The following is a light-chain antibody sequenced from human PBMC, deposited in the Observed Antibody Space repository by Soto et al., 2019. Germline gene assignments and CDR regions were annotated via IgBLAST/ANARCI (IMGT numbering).Light chain of an antibody. J-gene: IGKJ1*01. V-gene: IGKV1-5*03. CDR1: QNINNW. CDR2: KAS. CDR3: QQYNGYPWT. Sequence: QMTQSPSTLPASVGDRVTITCRASQNINNWLAWYQQKPGKGPSLLIYKASNLESGVSSRFSGSGSGTEFTLTISCLQPDDFATYYCQQYNGYPWTFGQGTKVDIK.